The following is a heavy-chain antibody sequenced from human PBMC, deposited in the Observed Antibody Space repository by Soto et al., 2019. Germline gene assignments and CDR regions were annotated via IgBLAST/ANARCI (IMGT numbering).Heavy chain of an antibody. V-gene: IGHV4-34*01. CDR1: GGSFSGYY. CDR3: ASSSSWYSEHVAYYYYGMDV. J-gene: IGHJ6*02. D-gene: IGHD6-13*01. CDR2: INHSGST. Sequence: QVQLQQWGAGLLKPSETLSLTCAVYGGSFSGYYWSWIRQPPGKGLEWIGEINHSGSTNYNPSLKSRVTISVDTSKHQFSLKLSSVTAADTAVYYCASSSSWYSEHVAYYYYGMDVWGQGTTVTVSS.